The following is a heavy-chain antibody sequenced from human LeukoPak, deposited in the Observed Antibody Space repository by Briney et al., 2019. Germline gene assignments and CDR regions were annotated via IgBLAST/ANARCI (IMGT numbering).Heavy chain of an antibody. CDR1: GGSISSYY. D-gene: IGHD3-22*01. V-gene: IGHV4-59*01. CDR3: ARYYDSSGYYDY. Sequence: SQTLSLTCTASGGSISSYYWSWIRQPPGKGLEWIGYIYYSGSTNYNPSLKSRVTISVDTSKNQFSLKLSSVTAADTAVYYCARYYDSSGYYDYWGQGTLVTVSS. CDR2: IYYSGST. J-gene: IGHJ4*02.